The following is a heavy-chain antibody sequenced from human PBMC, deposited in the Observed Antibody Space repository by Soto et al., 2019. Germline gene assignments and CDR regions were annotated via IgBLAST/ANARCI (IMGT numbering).Heavy chain of an antibody. CDR3: ARTAGVSSYGMDV. V-gene: IGHV4-39*01. D-gene: IGHD3-10*01. J-gene: IGHJ6*02. CDR2: IYYSGST. Sequence: SETLSLTCTVSGGSISSSSYYWGWIRQPPGKGLEWIGSIYYSGSTYYNPSLKSRVTISVDTSKNQFSLKLSSVTAADTAVYYCARTAGVSSYGMDVWGQGTTVTVSS. CDR1: GGSISSSSYY.